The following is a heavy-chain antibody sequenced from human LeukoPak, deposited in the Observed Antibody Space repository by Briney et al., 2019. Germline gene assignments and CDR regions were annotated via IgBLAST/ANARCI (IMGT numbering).Heavy chain of an antibody. J-gene: IGHJ4*02. CDR1: GFTFSSHS. Sequence: PGGSLRLPCAASGFTFSSHSMNWVRQAPGKGLEWVSSITSSGNYMYYADSVKGRFTISRDNAKNSLYLQMNSLRAEDTAVYYCARGYCSSTSCSIDYWGQGTLVTVSS. D-gene: IGHD2-2*01. V-gene: IGHV3-21*01. CDR2: ITSSGNYM. CDR3: ARGYCSSTSCSIDY.